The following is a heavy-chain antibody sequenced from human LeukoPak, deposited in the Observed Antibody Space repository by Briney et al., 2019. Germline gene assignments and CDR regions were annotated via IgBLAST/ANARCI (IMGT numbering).Heavy chain of an antibody. CDR2: ISYSGST. CDR1: GGSISSYY. Sequence: SETLSLTCTVSGGSISSYYWSWIRQPPGKGLEWIGYISYSGSTDYNPSLKSRVTMSVDTSKNQFSLKLSSVTAADTAVYYCARHRRDYYGSGTYYTGIDYWGQGTLVTVSS. CDR3: ARHRRDYYGSGTYYTGIDY. D-gene: IGHD3-10*01. V-gene: IGHV4-59*08. J-gene: IGHJ4*02.